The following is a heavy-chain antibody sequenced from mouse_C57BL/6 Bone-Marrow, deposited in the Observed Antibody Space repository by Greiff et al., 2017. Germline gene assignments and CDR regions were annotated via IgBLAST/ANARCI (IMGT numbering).Heavy chain of an antibody. Sequence: VMLVESGPGLVAPSQSLSITCTVSGFSLTSYGVDWVRQSPGKGLEWLGVIWGVGSTNYNSALKSRLSISKDNSKGQVFLIMNSLQTDDTAMYYCASMVTTRGSWFAYWGQGTLVTVSA. CDR1: GFSLTSYG. D-gene: IGHD2-2*01. CDR3: ASMVTTRGSWFAY. V-gene: IGHV2-6*01. J-gene: IGHJ3*01. CDR2: IWGVGST.